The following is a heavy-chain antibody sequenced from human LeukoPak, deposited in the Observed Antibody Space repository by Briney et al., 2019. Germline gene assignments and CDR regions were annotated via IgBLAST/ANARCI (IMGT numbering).Heavy chain of an antibody. J-gene: IGHJ4*02. CDR3: ARPYDISASYYDY. Sequence: ASVKVSCTASGYTFTGYYIHWVRQPPGQGLEWMGIINPSGGTTTYAQKFQGRVTMTRDTSTSTVYMELNSLRSEDTAVYYCARPYDISASYYDYWGQGTLVTVSS. V-gene: IGHV1-46*01. CDR1: GYTFTGYY. CDR2: INPSGGTT. D-gene: IGHD3-22*01.